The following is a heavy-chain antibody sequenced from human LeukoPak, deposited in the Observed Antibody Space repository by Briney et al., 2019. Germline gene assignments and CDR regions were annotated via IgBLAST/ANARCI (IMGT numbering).Heavy chain of an antibody. CDR3: ARDSHYSAAPSDY. Sequence: SVTVSCQPSVGSFSKDAISWVRQAAGQGVDWVGRVIPTLGIAKYAQKFQGRVTIPASSSTSTAYMELPRLRSEDTAVYSCARDSHYSAAPSDYWGQGTLVTVSS. D-gene: IGHD2-21*01. CDR2: VIPTLGIA. J-gene: IGHJ4*02. V-gene: IGHV1-69*04. CDR1: VGSFSKDA.